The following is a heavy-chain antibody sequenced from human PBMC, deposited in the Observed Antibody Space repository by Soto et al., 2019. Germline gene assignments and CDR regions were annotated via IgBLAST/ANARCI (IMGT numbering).Heavy chain of an antibody. Sequence: QVQLVQSGTEVKKPGASVKVSCMASGYTFTHHGISWVRQAPGQGPEWMGWISCYNGDTMYAQNVQGRVTMTTDTSATTAYMELRSLRSDDTAVYYWARDPSNTSGRYPFFDFWGQGTLVTVSS. D-gene: IGHD3-3*01. CDR2: ISCYNGDT. CDR1: GYTFTHHG. CDR3: ARDPSNTSGRYPFFDF. J-gene: IGHJ4*02. V-gene: IGHV1-18*01.